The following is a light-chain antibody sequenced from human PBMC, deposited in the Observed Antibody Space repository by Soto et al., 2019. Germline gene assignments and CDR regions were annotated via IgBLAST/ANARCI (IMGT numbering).Light chain of an antibody. CDR1: SSDIGGSIH. CDR3: ASQTTTRPWV. CDR2: DVS. Sequence: QSALTQPASVSGSPGQSITISCTGTSSDIGGSIHVSWLQQHPGKAPQSLIYDVSNRTPGVSNRYSGSKSGDTASLTISGLQAEDEAYYYCASQTTTRPWVFGAGTKLTVL. V-gene: IGLV2-14*03. J-gene: IGLJ3*02.